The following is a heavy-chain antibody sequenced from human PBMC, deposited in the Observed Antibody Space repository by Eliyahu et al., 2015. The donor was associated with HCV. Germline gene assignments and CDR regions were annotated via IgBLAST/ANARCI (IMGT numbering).Heavy chain of an antibody. V-gene: IGHV1-24*01. D-gene: IGHD5-24*01. Sequence: QVQVVQSGAEVKKPGASVKVSCKVXGYSLAQVSIHWVRHAPGKGLEWMGGFDPADQKIISAQKFQVRVTLTEDPATDTAYMEVKSLTSEDTAVYYCATDLPSASPDGYAFDIWGQETQVTVTS. CDR2: FDPADQKI. CDR1: GYSLAQVS. J-gene: IGHJ3*02. CDR3: ATDLPSASPDGYAFDI.